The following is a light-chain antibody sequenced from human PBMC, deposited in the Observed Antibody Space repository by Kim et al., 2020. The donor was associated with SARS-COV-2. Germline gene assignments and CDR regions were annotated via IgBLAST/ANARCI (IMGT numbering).Light chain of an antibody. CDR2: DTS. CDR1: QSVSSY. J-gene: IGKJ5*01. CDR3: QQRSNWLIT. Sequence: LSPGDRATLSCRASQSVSSYLAWYQHKPGQAPRLLIYDTSNRAAGIPARFSGSGSGTDFTLTISSLEPEDFAVYYCQQRSNWLITFGQGTRLEIK. V-gene: IGKV3-11*01.